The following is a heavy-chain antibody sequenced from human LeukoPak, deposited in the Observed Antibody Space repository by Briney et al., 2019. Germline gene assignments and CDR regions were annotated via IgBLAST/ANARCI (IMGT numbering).Heavy chain of an antibody. CDR3: RYSSGWYQVDY. Sequence: SETLSLTCTVSAAPISSYYWSWIRQPPGKGLEWIGYIYYSGSTDYNPSLKSRVTISVDMSKTQFSLELRSVTAADTAVYYCRYSSGWYQVDYWGQGTLVTVSS. CDR1: AAPISSYY. CDR2: IYYSGST. D-gene: IGHD6-19*01. V-gene: IGHV4-59*01. J-gene: IGHJ4*02.